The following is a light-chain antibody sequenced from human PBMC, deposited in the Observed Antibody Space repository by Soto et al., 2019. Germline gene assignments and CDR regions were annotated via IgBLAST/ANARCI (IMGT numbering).Light chain of an antibody. CDR3: QQHHTLVS. J-gene: IGKJ4*01. CDR1: RDIRNY. Sequence: DIQMTQSPSSLSASVGDRVTITCQASRDIRNYLNWYQQKPGKAPKLLIYDASNLETGVTSRFSGSGSGTDFIFTISSLQSEDIAKYYCQQHHTLVSFGGGTKVEIK. V-gene: IGKV1-33*01. CDR2: DAS.